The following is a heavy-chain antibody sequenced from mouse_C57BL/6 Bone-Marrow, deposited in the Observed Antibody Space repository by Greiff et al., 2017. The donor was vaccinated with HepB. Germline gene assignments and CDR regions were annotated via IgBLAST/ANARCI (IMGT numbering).Heavy chain of an antibody. J-gene: IGHJ2*01. CDR1: GYSITSGYY. Sequence: EVKLQESGPGLVKPSQSLSLTCSVTGYSITSGYYWNWIRQFPGNKLEWMGYISYDGSNNYNPSLKNRISITRDTSKNQFFLKLNSVTTEDTATYYCARALITTVVAYFDYWGQGTTLTVSS. CDR2: ISYDGSN. V-gene: IGHV3-6*01. CDR3: ARALITTVVAYFDY. D-gene: IGHD1-1*01.